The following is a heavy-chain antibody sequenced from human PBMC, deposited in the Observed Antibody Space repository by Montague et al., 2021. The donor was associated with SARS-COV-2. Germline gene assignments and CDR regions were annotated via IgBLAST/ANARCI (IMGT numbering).Heavy chain of an antibody. Sequence: SETLSLTCAVYGGSFGGYYWSWIRQPPGKGLEWIGEINHSGSTNYNPSLKSRVTISVDTSKNQFSLKLSSVIAADTAVYYCARVRYYGSGTSLGMDVWGQGTTVTVSS. V-gene: IGHV4-34*01. CDR1: GGSFGGYY. CDR3: ARVRYYGSGTSLGMDV. CDR2: INHSGST. D-gene: IGHD3-10*01. J-gene: IGHJ6*02.